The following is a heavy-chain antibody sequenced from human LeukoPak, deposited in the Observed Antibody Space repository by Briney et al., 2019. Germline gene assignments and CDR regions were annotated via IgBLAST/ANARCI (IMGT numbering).Heavy chain of an antibody. CDR1: GFTFSNYN. D-gene: IGHD6-13*01. CDR2: ISSRGSYI. J-gene: IGHJ4*02. Sequence: MSGGSLRLSCAASGFTFSNYNITWVRQAPGKGLEWVSSISSRGSYIYYADSVKGRFAISADNAMNSLYLQMNSLRAEDTAVYYCARGYSSSWYDLYYFDYWGQGTLVTVSS. V-gene: IGHV3-21*01. CDR3: ARGYSSSWYDLYYFDY.